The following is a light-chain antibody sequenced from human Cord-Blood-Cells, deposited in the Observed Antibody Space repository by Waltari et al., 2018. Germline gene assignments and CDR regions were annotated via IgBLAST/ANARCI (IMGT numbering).Light chain of an antibody. CDR1: QSISSY. Sequence: DIQLTQSPSSPSASVGDRVTITCSASQSISSYLNWYQQKPGKTPKLLIYDASSLQSGVPSRFSGSGSGTDFTLTISSLQPEDFATYYCQQSYSTPFTFGPGTKVDIK. J-gene: IGKJ3*01. CDR3: QQSYSTPFT. V-gene: IGKV1-39*01. CDR2: DAS.